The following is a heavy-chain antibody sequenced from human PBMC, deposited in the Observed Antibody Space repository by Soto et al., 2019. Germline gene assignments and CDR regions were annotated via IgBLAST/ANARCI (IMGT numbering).Heavy chain of an antibody. CDR1: GFTFSSYA. D-gene: IGHD3-10*01. V-gene: IGHV3-23*01. J-gene: IGHJ6*02. Sequence: DVQLLESGGHLVQPGGSLRLSCAASGFTFSSYAMSWVRQAPGKGLEWVSSVSAGGDMTYYSDSVKGRFTISRDNSNNALCLQMNSQRIEDTALYYCARGDRGGSGSPASYYYSGLDGWGQGTTVTV. CDR3: ARGDRGGSGSPASYYYSGLDG. CDR2: VSAGGDMT.